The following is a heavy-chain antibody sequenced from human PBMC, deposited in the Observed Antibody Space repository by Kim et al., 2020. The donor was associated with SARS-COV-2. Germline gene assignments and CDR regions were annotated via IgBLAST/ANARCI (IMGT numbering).Heavy chain of an antibody. J-gene: IGHJ4*02. CDR3: AKETGSYDWSVDY. V-gene: IGHV3-23*01. D-gene: IGHD1-26*01. Sequence: ADSVKGLFTISRDNSKNTLYLQMNSLRAEDTAVYYCAKETGSYDWSVDYWGQGTLVTVSS.